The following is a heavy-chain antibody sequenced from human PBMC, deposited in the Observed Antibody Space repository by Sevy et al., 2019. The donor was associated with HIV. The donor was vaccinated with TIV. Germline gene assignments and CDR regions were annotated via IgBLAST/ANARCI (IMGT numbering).Heavy chain of an antibody. V-gene: IGHV3-7*01. J-gene: IGHJ4*02. CDR3: AQETFGRFDS. CDR1: GFSFSAYW. CDR2: IKPDGSDK. Sequence: GGSLRLSCAASGFSFSAYWMKWVRQAPGKGREWVANIKPDGSDKHYVDSAEGRFTISRDNAKNSLYLQMNSLRVEDTSMYYCAQETFGRFDSWGQGTLVTVSS. D-gene: IGHD1-26*01.